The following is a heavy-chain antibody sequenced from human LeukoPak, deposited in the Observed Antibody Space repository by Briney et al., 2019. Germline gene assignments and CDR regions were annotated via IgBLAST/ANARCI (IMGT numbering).Heavy chain of an antibody. V-gene: IGHV3-21*01. J-gene: IGHJ4*02. Sequence: GGSLRLSCAASGFTFSSYSMNWVRQAPGKGLEWVSSISSSSYIYYADSVKGRFTISRDNSKNTLYLQMNSLRAEDTAVYYCARVDPRLPEQPFDYWGQGTLVTVSS. CDR2: ISSSSYI. CDR3: ARVDPRLPEQPFDY. CDR1: GFTFSSYS. D-gene: IGHD1/OR15-1a*01.